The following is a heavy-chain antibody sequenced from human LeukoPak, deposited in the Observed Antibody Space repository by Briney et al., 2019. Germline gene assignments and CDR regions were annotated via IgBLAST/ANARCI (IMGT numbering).Heavy chain of an antibody. CDR1: GFTFSSYW. V-gene: IGHV3-7*01. J-gene: IGHJ2*01. CDR2: IKQDGSEK. Sequence: GGSLRLSCAAPGFTFSSYWMSWVRQAPGKGLEWVVNIKQDGSEKYYVDSVKGRFTISRDNAKNSLYLQMNSLRAEDTAVYYCARGTWYSSSWYDWYFDLWGRGTLVTVSS. CDR3: ARGTWYSSSWYDWYFDL. D-gene: IGHD6-13*01.